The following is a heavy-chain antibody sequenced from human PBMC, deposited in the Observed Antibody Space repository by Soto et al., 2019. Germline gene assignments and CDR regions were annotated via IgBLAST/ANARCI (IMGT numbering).Heavy chain of an antibody. J-gene: IGHJ6*02. CDR2: IYYSGST. Sequence: SETLSLTCTVSGGSISSGGYYWSWIRQHPGKGLEWIGYIYYSGSTYCNPSLKSRVTISVDTSKNQFSLKLSSVTAADAAVYYCARKSLYYDILTGYSSDHYGMDVWGQGTTVTVSS. D-gene: IGHD3-9*01. V-gene: IGHV4-31*03. CDR3: ARKSLYYDILTGYSSDHYGMDV. CDR1: GGSISSGGYY.